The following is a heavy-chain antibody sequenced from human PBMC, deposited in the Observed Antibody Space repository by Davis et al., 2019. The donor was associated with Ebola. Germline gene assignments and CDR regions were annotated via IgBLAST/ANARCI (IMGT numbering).Heavy chain of an antibody. D-gene: IGHD2-21*01. CDR2: IHHGGSA. CDR1: GVSITTYF. V-gene: IGHV4-59*12. J-gene: IGHJ3*02. Sequence: PSETLSLTCTVSGVSITTYFWSWISQPPGKGLEWVGYIHHGGSANSNPSLKSRVTFSIDTSKSQVSLKLTSVTAADTAVYYCARDTRPCGGDCYDDTFDMWGQGTMVIVSS. CDR3: ARDTRPCGGDCYDDTFDM.